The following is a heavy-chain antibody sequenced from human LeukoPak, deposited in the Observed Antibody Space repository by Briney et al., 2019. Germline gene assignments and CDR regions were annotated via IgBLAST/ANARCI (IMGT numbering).Heavy chain of an antibody. V-gene: IGHV1-2*02. CDR2: INPNSGGT. CDR1: GGTFSSYA. Sequence: GASVRVSCKASGGTFSSYAISWVRQAPGQGLEWMGWINPNSGGTNYAQKFQGRVTMTRDTSISTAYMELSRLRSDDTAVYYCARADSYGYERRRVTVYYGMDVWGQGTMVTVSS. J-gene: IGHJ6*02. D-gene: IGHD5-18*01. CDR3: ARADSYGYERRRVTVYYGMDV.